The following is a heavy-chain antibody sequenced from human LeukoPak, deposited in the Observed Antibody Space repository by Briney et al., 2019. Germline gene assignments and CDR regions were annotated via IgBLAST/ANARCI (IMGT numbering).Heavy chain of an antibody. V-gene: IGHV1-24*01. CDR2: FDLEDGET. Sequence: ASVKVSCKVSGYTLTELSMHWVRQAPGKGLEWMGGFDLEDGETIYAQKFQGRVTMTEDPSTDTAYMELSSLRSEDTAVCYCATNSGGSSGYYYYWGQGTLVTVSS. CDR3: ATNSGGSSGYYYY. J-gene: IGHJ4*02. CDR1: GYTLTELS. D-gene: IGHD3-22*01.